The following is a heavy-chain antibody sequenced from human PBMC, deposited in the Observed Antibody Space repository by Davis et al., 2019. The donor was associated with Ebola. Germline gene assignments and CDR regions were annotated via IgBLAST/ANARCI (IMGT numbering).Heavy chain of an antibody. CDR2: ISYDGSNK. J-gene: IGHJ4*02. Sequence: GESLKISCAASGFTFSSYDMHWVRQAPGKGLEWVAVISYDGSNKYYADSVKGRFTISRDNSKNTLYLQMNSLRAEDTAVYYCARDITMVQGVQDYWGQGTLVTVSS. CDR3: ARDITMVQGVQDY. V-gene: IGHV3-30*03. D-gene: IGHD3-10*01. CDR1: GFTFSSYD.